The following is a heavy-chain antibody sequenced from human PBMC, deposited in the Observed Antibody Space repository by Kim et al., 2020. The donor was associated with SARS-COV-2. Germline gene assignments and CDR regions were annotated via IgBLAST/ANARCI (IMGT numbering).Heavy chain of an antibody. Sequence: GGSLRLSCAASGFTVSSNYMSWVRQAPGKGLEWVSVIYSGGSTYYADSVKGRFTISRDNSKNKLYLQMNSLRAEDTAVYYCARDFRSGSYYFGDYYYGMDVWGQGTTVTVSS. V-gene: IGHV3-53*01. CDR3: ARDFRSGSYYFGDYYYGMDV. CDR1: GFTVSSNY. CDR2: IYSGGST. J-gene: IGHJ6*02. D-gene: IGHD3-10*01.